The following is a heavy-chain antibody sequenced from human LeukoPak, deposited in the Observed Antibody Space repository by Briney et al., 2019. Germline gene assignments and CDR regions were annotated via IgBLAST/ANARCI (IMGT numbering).Heavy chain of an antibody. Sequence: GGSLRLSCAASGFTFASYAMTWVRQAPGKGLDYVSTINGGASTTYYADSVKGRFTISRDNSKNTLYLQMNSLRAEDTAVYYCAIGLINDWSALEYWGQGTLVTLSS. CDR3: AIGLINDWSALEY. V-gene: IGHV3-23*01. CDR1: GFTFASYA. D-gene: IGHD3-9*01. J-gene: IGHJ4*02. CDR2: INGGASTT.